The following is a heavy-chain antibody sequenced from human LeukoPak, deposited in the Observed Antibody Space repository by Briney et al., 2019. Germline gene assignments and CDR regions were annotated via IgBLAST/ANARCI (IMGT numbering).Heavy chain of an antibody. CDR2: TSDRGDYT. Sequence: PGGSLRLSCAASGFTFTSYSMSWVRQAPGKGLEWVSGTSDRGDYTYYADSVKGRFTISRDSSKNTLFLQMNSLRAEDTALYFCARKAHYNGHYPLDYWGQGTLVTVSS. V-gene: IGHV3-23*01. D-gene: IGHD3-10*01. CDR3: ARKAHYNGHYPLDY. J-gene: IGHJ4*02. CDR1: GFTFTSYS.